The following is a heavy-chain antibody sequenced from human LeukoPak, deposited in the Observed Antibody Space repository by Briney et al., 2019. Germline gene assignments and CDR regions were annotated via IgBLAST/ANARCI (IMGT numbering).Heavy chain of an antibody. CDR3: ARLYYFDGSGYYPYYFNF. J-gene: IGHJ4*02. CDR2: ISYIGTT. D-gene: IGHD3-22*01. Sequence: SETLSLTCTVSGGSIATSSYYWGWIRQPPGKGLEWIESISYIGTTYYNPSLKSRVTISVDTSKNQFSLKLSSVTAADTAVYYCARLYYFDGSGYYPYYFNFWGQGTLVTVSS. V-gene: IGHV4-39*01. CDR1: GGSIATSSYY.